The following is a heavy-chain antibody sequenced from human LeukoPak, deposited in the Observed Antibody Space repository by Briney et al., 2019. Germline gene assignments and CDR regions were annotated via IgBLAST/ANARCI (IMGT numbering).Heavy chain of an antibody. CDR3: ARARKDWNLFRFDP. Sequence: SSETLSLTCTVSGGSVSSGGYYWSWIRQHPGKGLEWIGYIYYSGSTYYNPSLKSRVTISVDTSKNQFSLKLSSVTAADTAVYYCARARKDWNLFRFDPWGQGTLVTVSS. V-gene: IGHV4-31*03. CDR2: IYYSGST. J-gene: IGHJ5*02. D-gene: IGHD1-7*01. CDR1: GGSVSSGGYY.